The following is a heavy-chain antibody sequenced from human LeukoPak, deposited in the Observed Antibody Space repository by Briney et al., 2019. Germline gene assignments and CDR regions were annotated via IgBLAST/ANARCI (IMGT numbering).Heavy chain of an antibody. J-gene: IGHJ5*02. CDR3: ARHSSVYGSGSGGFDP. CDR2: TYPGDSDT. Sequence: GESLKISCKGSGYSFTSYWIGWVRQMPGKGLEWMGITYPGDSDTRYSPSLQGQVTISADKSITTAYLQWSSLKASDTAMYYCARHSSVYGSGSGGFDPWGQGTLVTVSS. D-gene: IGHD3-10*01. CDR1: GYSFTSYW. V-gene: IGHV5-51*01.